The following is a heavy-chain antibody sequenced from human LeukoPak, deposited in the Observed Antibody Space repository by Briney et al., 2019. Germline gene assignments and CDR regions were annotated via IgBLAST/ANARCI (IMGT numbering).Heavy chain of an antibody. J-gene: IGHJ6*04. CDR2: IYYSGST. D-gene: IGHD6-19*01. CDR3: ARDHQWLAQKYGMDV. Sequence: SETLSLTCTVSGGSISSYYWSWIRQPPGKGPEWIGYIYYSGSTNYNPSLKSRVTISVDTSKNQFSLKLSSVTAADTAVYYCARDHQWLAQKYGMDVWGKGTTVTVSS. V-gene: IGHV4-59*01. CDR1: GGSISSYY.